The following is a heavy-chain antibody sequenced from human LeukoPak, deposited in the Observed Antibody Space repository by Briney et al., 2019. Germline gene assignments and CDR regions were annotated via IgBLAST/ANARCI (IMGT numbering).Heavy chain of an antibody. Sequence: PSETLSLTCTVSGGSISSHYWSWIRQHPGKGLEWIGYIYYSGSTYYNPSLKSRVTISVDTSKNQFSLKLSSVTAADTAVYYCARADVEYQLPYWGQGTLVTVSS. D-gene: IGHD2-2*01. J-gene: IGHJ4*02. CDR3: ARADVEYQLPY. V-gene: IGHV4-59*06. CDR1: GGSISSHY. CDR2: IYYSGST.